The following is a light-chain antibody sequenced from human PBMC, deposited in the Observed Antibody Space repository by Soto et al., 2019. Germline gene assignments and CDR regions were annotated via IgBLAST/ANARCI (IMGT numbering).Light chain of an antibody. CDR3: TSKTSTSPYV. CDR1: SSDVGGYKY. CDR2: EVS. V-gene: IGLV2-14*01. J-gene: IGLJ1*01. Sequence: QSALAQPASVSGSPGQSITISCTGTSSDVGGYKYVSWYQQHPGKAPKFLIYEVSNRPSGVSSRFSGSKSGNTASLTISGLQAEDEADYYCTSKTSTSPYVFGTGTKATVL.